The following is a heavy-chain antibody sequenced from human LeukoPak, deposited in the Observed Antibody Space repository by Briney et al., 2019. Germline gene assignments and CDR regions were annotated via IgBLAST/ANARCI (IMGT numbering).Heavy chain of an antibody. J-gene: IGHJ4*02. Sequence: SETLSLTCTVSGGSISSYYWSWIRQPPGKGLEWIGYIYYSGRTYYNSSLKSRVTISVDTSKNQLSLKLSSVTAADTAVYYCARDEDHWGQGTLVTVSS. CDR3: ARDEDH. CDR2: IYYSGRT. CDR1: GGSISSYY. V-gene: IGHV4-59*01.